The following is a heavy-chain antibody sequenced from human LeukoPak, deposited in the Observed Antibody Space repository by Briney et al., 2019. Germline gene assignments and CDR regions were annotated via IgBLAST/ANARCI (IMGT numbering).Heavy chain of an antibody. CDR1: GFTFSSYE. J-gene: IGHJ4*02. CDR2: IRSRGSAI. D-gene: IGHD6-19*01. V-gene: IGHV3-48*03. Sequence: GGSLRLSCAASGFTFSSYEMNWVRQAPGKGLEWVSYIRSRGSAIYYADSVKGRFTISRDNAKNSLYLQMNSLRAKDTAVYYCASVGRQWLVSDYWGQGTLVTVSS. CDR3: ASVGRQWLVSDY.